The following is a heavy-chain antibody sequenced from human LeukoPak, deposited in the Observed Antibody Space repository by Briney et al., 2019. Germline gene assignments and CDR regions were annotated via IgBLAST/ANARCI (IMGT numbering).Heavy chain of an antibody. V-gene: IGHV3-30*02. D-gene: IGHD3-3*01. CDR1: GFTFSSYG. J-gene: IGHJ3*02. Sequence: PGGSLRLSCVASGFTFSSYGMHWVRQAPGKGLEWVAFIRYDGSNKYYADSVKGRFTISRDNSKNTLYLQMNSLRAEDTAVYYCAKVYYFGVELDAFDIWGQGTMVTVSS. CDR2: IRYDGSNK. CDR3: AKVYYFGVELDAFDI.